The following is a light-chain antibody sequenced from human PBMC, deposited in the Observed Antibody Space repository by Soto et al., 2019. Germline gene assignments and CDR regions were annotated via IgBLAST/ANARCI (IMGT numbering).Light chain of an antibody. CDR3: QQYNNWPPVT. V-gene: IGKV3-15*01. CDR1: QSVSSN. J-gene: IGKJ1*01. Sequence: EIVMTQSPATLSVSPGERATLSCRASQSVSSNLAWYQQKPGQAPRLLIYGASTRATGIPARFSGSGSGTEFTLTITSLQSEDFAVYYCQQYNNWPPVTFGQGTKVDIX. CDR2: GAS.